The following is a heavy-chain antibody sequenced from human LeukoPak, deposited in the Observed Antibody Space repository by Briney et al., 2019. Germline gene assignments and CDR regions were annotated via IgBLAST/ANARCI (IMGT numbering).Heavy chain of an antibody. D-gene: IGHD3-22*01. CDR1: GYTFTGYY. V-gene: IGHV1-2*02. CDR2: INSNGGGA. Sequence: VASVKVSCKASGYTFTGYYMHWVRQAPGQGFEWMGWINSNGGGAQYAQNFQGRVTMTSDPTINTAYMELSSLRSDDTAVYYCTRTRFSHFYDRSGSPSKPFDYWGRGTLVSVSS. J-gene: IGHJ4*02. CDR3: TRTRFSHFYDRSGSPSKPFDY.